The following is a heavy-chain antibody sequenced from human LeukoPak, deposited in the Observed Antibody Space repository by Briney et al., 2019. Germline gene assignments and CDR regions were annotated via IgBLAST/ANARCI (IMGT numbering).Heavy chain of an antibody. CDR1: GFTFSSYG. D-gene: IGHD1-1*01. CDR2: IRYVGSIK. V-gene: IGHV3-30*02. CDR3: AREGGTLSTSPTLDY. Sequence: QAGGSLRPSCAASGFTFSSYGMHWVRQAPGKGLERVAFIRYVGSIKYYADSVKGRFTISRDSSKNTLYLQMSSLRTEETAVYYCAREGGTLSTSPTLDYWGQGTLVTVSS. J-gene: IGHJ4*02.